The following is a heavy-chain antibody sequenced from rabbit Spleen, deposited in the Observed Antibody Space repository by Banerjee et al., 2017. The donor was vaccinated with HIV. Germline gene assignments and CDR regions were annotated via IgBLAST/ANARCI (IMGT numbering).Heavy chain of an antibody. Sequence: QSLEESGGDLVKPGASLTLTCTASGFSFSSSDYMCWVRQAPGKGLEWIACIDGGNSGFTYFASWAKGRFTCSKTSSTTVTLQMTSLTAADTATYFCARFYAGYGDFGYAAMWGPGTLVTVS. CDR1: GFSFSSSDY. D-gene: IGHD7-1*01. J-gene: IGHJ4*01. V-gene: IGHV1S40*01. CDR2: IDGGNSGFT. CDR3: ARFYAGYGDFGYAAM.